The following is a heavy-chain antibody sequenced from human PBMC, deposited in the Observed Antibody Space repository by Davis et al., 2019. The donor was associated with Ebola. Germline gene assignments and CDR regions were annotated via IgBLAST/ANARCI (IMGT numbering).Heavy chain of an antibody. V-gene: IGHV5-51*01. Sequence: GGSLRLSCKTSGYSFDSYWIGWLRQVPGKGLEWMGIIFPGDSDTRYSPSFQGQVTISADKSISTAYLQWSSLKASDTAMYYCASTGLGVSTGGVYWGQGTLVTVSS. CDR3: ASTGLGVSTGGVY. CDR2: IFPGDSDT. D-gene: IGHD2-8*02. CDR1: GYSFDSYW. J-gene: IGHJ4*02.